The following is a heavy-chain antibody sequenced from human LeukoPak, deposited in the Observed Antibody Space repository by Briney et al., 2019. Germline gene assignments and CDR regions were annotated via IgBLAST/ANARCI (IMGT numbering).Heavy chain of an antibody. CDR1: GGSISSYY. V-gene: IGHV4-4*07. CDR3: ARGNGDYLAFDI. CDR2: IYTSGST. D-gene: IGHD4-17*01. Sequence: SETLSLSCTVSGGSISSYYWSWIRQPAGKGLEWIGRIYTSGSTNYNPSLKSRVTMSVDTSKNQFSLKLSSVAAADTAVYYCARGNGDYLAFDIWGQGTMVTVSS. J-gene: IGHJ3*02.